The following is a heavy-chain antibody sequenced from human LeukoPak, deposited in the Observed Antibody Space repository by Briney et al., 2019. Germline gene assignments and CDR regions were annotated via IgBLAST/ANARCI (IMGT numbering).Heavy chain of an antibody. CDR3: ARGPSGYHNT. D-gene: IGHD5-12*01. J-gene: IGHJ4*02. CDR1: GFTFSSYW. V-gene: IGHV3-74*01. Sequence: GGSLRLSCAASGFTFSSYWMHWVRHAPGKGLVWVSRISTDGSSTSYADSVKGRFTISRDNAKNTLYLQMNSLRAEDTAVYYCARGPSGYHNTGGQGTLVTVSS. CDR2: ISTDGSST.